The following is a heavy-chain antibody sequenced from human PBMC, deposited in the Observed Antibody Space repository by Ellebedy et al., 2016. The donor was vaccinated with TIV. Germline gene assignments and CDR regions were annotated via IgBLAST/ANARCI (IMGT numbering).Heavy chain of an antibody. CDR3: ARSCSPSCWECLEY. CDR2: LTHTGRT. Sequence: SETLSLXXTVSGGCFTSYYWTWIRQHPGKGLEWVGHLTHTGRTNYNPSLQSRVAISLDSSKTQFSLELNSVTAADTAVYFCARSCSPSCWECLEYWGQGVLVTVSS. J-gene: IGHJ4*02. CDR1: GGCFTSYY. V-gene: IGHV4-59*13. D-gene: IGHD2-2*01.